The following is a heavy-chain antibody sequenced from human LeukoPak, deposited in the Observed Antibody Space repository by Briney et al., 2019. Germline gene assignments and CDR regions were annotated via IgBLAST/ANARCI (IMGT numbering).Heavy chain of an antibody. V-gene: IGHV1-69*13. Sequence: GASVKVSCKASGYTFTSYGFNWVRQAPGQGLEWMGGIIPIFGTANYAQKFQGRVTITADESTSTAYMELSSLRSEDTAVYYCARVGQQLLSSLYNWFDPWGQGTLVTVSS. CDR1: GYTFTSYG. J-gene: IGHJ5*02. CDR3: ARVGQQLLSSLYNWFDP. CDR2: IIPIFGTA. D-gene: IGHD2-2*01.